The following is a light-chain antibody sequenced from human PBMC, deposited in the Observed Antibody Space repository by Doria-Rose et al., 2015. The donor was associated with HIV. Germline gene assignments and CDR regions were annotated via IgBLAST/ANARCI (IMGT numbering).Light chain of an antibody. CDR2: DGS. Sequence: TQSPGTLSLSPGERATLSCRASQSFSSTYLAWYQQKPGQAPSPLIYDGSTRATGIPDRFSARGSGTDFTLTINRLEPEDFALYYCHQYGTSWTFGQGTKVEI. V-gene: IGKV3-20*01. J-gene: IGKJ1*01. CDR1: QSFSSTY. CDR3: HQYGTSWT.